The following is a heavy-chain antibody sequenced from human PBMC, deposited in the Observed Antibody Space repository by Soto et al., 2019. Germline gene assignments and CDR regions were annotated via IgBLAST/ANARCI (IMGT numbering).Heavy chain of an antibody. CDR3: ARGRYGDY. V-gene: IGHV1-18*01. CDR1: GYAFTTYG. Sequence: QVHLVQSGAEVKKPGASVKVSCKGSGYAFTTYGITCVRQAPGQGLEWMAWISAHNGNTNYAQKLQGRVTVTRDTSTSTAYMELRSLRSDATAVYYCARGRYGDYWGQGALVTVSS. CDR2: ISAHNGNT. D-gene: IGHD1-1*01. J-gene: IGHJ4*02.